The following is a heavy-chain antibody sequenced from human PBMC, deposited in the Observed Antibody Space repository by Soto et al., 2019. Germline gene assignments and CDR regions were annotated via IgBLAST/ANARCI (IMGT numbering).Heavy chain of an antibody. CDR2: IYYSGST. D-gene: IGHD3-10*01. J-gene: IGHJ3*02. V-gene: IGHV4-31*03. CDR3: ARVGGIKAFDI. Sequence: SETLAVTYSVSGGSISNGGYYWSWIRQHPGKGLEWIGYIYYSGSTYYNPSLKSRVTISVDTSKNQFSLKLSSVTAADTAVYYCARVGGIKAFDIWGQGTMVTVS. CDR1: GGSISNGGYY.